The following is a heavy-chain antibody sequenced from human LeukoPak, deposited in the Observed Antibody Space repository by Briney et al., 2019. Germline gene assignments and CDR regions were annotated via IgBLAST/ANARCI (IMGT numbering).Heavy chain of an antibody. CDR2: IYTSGST. CDR3: ARVTGYMIEDYFDY. D-gene: IGHD3-22*01. V-gene: IGHV4-61*02. Sequence: SQTLSLTCTVSGGSISSDSYFWSWIRQPAGKGLEWIGRIYTSGSTSYNPSLKSRVTISVDTSKNQFSLKLSSVTAADTAVYYCARVTGYMIEDYFDYWGQGTLVTVSS. J-gene: IGHJ4*02. CDR1: GGSISSDSYF.